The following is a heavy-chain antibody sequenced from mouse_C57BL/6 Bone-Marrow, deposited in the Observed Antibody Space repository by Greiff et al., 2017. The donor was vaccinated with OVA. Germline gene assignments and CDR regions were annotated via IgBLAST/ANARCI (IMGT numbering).Heavy chain of an antibody. CDR1: GFNIKDDY. CDR3: TTNYDYDAAY. V-gene: IGHV14-4*01. D-gene: IGHD2-4*01. Sequence: VQLQQSGAELVRPGASVKLSCTASGFNIKDDYMHWVKQRPEQGLEWIGWIDPENGDTEYASKFQGKATITADTSSNTAYLQLSSLTSEDTAVYYCTTNYDYDAAYWGQGTLVTVSA. J-gene: IGHJ3*01. CDR2: IDPENGDT.